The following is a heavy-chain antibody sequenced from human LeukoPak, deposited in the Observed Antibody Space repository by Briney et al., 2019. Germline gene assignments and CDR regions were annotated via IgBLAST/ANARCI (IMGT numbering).Heavy chain of an antibody. J-gene: IGHJ4*02. V-gene: IGHV4-61*02. CDR3: ARSYFDY. CDR2: IYSSGST. Sequence: SETLSLTCTVSGGSISSGSYYWSWIRQPAGKGLEWIGRIYSSGSTNYNPSLKSRVTISVGTSKNQFSLKLSSVTAADTAVYYCARSYFDYWGQGTLVTVSS. CDR1: GGSISSGSYY.